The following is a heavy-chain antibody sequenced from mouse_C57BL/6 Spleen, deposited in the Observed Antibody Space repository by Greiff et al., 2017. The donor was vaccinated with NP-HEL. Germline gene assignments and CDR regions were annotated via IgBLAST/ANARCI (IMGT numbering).Heavy chain of an antibody. V-gene: IGHV3-6*01. J-gene: IGHJ2*01. CDR1: GYSITSGYY. CDR2: ISYDGSN. CDR3: ARDGSSGFDY. Sequence: DVKLVESGPGLVKPSQSLSLTCSVSGYSITSGYYWNWIRQFPGNKLEWMGYISYDGSNNYNPSLKNRISITRDTSKNQFFLKLNAVTTEDTATYYCARDGSSGFDYWGQGTTLTVSS. D-gene: IGHD1-1*01.